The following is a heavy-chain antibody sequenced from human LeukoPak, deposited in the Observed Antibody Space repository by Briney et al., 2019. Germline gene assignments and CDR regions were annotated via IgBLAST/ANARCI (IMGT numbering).Heavy chain of an antibody. CDR1: GXTLSSYE. CDR2: ISRTGNSI. CDR3: ARGPYSSNWYVDY. J-gene: IGHJ4*02. Sequence: PGGSLRLSCAASGXTLSSYEMNWVRLAPGKGREWISYISRTGNSIYYADSVKGRFTISRDSAKNSLYLQMNSLRAEDTAVYYRARGPYSSNWYVDYWGQGTLVTVAS. V-gene: IGHV3-48*03. D-gene: IGHD6-13*01.